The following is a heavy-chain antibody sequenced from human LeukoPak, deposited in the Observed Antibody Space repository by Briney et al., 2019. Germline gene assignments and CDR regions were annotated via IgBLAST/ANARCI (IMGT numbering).Heavy chain of an antibody. J-gene: IGHJ5*02. CDR3: ARAYYDYVWGRLTNWFDP. V-gene: IGHV4-38-2*02. CDR2: IYHSGST. Sequence: SETLSLTCTVSGYSISSGYYWGWIRQPPGKGLEWIGSIYHSGSTYYNPSLKSRVTISVDTSKNQFSLKLSSVTAADTAVYYCARAYYDYVWGRLTNWFDPWGQGTLVTVSS. CDR1: GYSISSGYY. D-gene: IGHD3-16*01.